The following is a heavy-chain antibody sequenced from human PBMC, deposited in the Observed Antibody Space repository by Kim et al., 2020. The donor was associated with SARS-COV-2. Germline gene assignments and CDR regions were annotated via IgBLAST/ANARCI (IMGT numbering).Heavy chain of an antibody. V-gene: IGHV3-48*02. CDR1: GFTFSSYS. Sequence: GGSLRLSCAASGFTFSSYSMNWVRQAPGKGLEWVSYISSSSSTIYYADSVKGRFTISRDNAKNSLYLQMNSLRDEDTAVYYCARLGDCSSTSCYDFGYGMDVWGQGTTVTVSS. D-gene: IGHD2-2*01. J-gene: IGHJ6*02. CDR3: ARLGDCSSTSCYDFGYGMDV. CDR2: ISSSSSTI.